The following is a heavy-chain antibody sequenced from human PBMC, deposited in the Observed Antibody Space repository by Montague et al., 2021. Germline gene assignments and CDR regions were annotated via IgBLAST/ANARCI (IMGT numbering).Heavy chain of an antibody. Sequence: ETLSLTCTVSGDSMNTYKWNWIRQPPGKGLEWIGYIYSSGNTDXNPSLKSRVTISVDTSRNQSSLEVRSVTAADTAKYYCAREWSAFDFWGQGIMVTVSS. J-gene: IGHJ3*01. D-gene: IGHD1-26*01. CDR2: IYSSGNT. V-gene: IGHV4-59*01. CDR1: GDSMNTYK. CDR3: AREWSAFDF.